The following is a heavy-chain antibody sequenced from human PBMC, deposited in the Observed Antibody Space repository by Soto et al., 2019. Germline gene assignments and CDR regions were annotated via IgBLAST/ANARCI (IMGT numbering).Heavy chain of an antibody. CDR2: INHSGST. V-gene: IGHV4-34*01. CDR1: GGSFSGYY. J-gene: IGHJ4*02. Sequence: SETLSLTCAVYGGSFSGYYWSWIRQPPGKGLEWIGEINHSGSTNYNPSLKSRVTISVDTSKNQFSLKLSSVTAADTAVYYCARRRRATIFGVVISYYFDYWGQGTLVTVSS. D-gene: IGHD3-3*01. CDR3: ARRRRATIFGVVISYYFDY.